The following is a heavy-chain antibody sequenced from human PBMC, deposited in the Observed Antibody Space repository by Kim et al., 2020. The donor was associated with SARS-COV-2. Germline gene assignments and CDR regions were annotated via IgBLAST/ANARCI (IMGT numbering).Heavy chain of an antibody. Sequence: GGSLRLSCAASGFTFSSYAMHWVRQAPGKGLEWVAVISYDGSNKYYADSVKGRFTISRDNSKNTLYLQMNSLRAEDTAVYYCARVGYSSSWYPQYYYYGMDVWGQGTTVTVSS. CDR2: ISYDGSNK. V-gene: IGHV3-30-3*01. CDR3: ARVGYSSSWYPQYYYYGMDV. CDR1: GFTFSSYA. D-gene: IGHD6-13*01. J-gene: IGHJ6*02.